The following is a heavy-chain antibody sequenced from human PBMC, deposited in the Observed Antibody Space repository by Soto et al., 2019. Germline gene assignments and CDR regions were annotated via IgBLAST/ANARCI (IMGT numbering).Heavy chain of an antibody. J-gene: IGHJ4*02. V-gene: IGHV2-70*01. CDR2: IDWGDDK. D-gene: IGHD3-9*01. Sequence: SGPTLVNPTQTLTLTCTFSGFSLTTSGMCVTWIRQPPGKALEWLALIDWGDDKYYNTSLMTRLTLSKDTSKNQVVLTMTNMDPVDTGTYYCARMVKGGTFDWIHIDYWGQGTLVTVSS. CDR3: ARMVKGGTFDWIHIDY. CDR1: GFSLTTSGMC.